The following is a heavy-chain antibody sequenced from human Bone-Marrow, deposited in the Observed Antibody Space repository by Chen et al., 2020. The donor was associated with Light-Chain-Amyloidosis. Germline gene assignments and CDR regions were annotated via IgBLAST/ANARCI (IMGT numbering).Heavy chain of an antibody. J-gene: IGHJ4*02. CDR3: ARENGGSYYEGVYYFDY. D-gene: IGHD1-26*01. V-gene: IGHV1-69*06. CDR2: IIPMFGTA. CDR1: GGTFSSYA. Sequence: QVQLVQSGAEVKKPGSSVKVSCKASGGTFSSYAISWVRQAPGQGLEWMGGIIPMFGTANYAQKCQGRGTITADKSTSTAYMELSSLRSEDTAVYYCARENGGSYYEGVYYFDYWGQGTLVTVSS.